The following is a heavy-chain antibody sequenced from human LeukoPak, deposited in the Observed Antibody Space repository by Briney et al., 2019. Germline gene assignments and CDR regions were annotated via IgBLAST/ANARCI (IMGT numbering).Heavy chain of an antibody. CDR1: GGSISSYY. CDR3: ARGGGLLWFGELLPFDY. J-gene: IGHJ4*02. Sequence: PSETLSLTCTVSGGSISSYYWSWIRQPAGKGLEWIGRIYTSGSTNYNPSLKSRVTMSVDTSKNQFSLKLSSVTAAGTAVYYCARGGGLLWFGELLPFDYWGQGTLVTVSS. D-gene: IGHD3-10*01. CDR2: IYTSGST. V-gene: IGHV4-4*07.